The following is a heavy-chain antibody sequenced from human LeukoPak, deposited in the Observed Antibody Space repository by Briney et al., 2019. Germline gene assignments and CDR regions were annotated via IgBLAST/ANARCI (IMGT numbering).Heavy chain of an antibody. CDR1: GGTFISYA. D-gene: IGHD5-18*01. CDR2: IIPIFGTA. CDR3: ARVLDPGYSYGPSFDY. Sequence: ASVKVSCKASGGTFISYAISWVRQAPGQGLEWMGGIIPIFGTANYAQKFQGRVTITADESTSTAYMELSSLRSEDTAVYYCARVLDPGYSYGPSFDYWGQGTLVTVSS. J-gene: IGHJ4*02. V-gene: IGHV1-69*13.